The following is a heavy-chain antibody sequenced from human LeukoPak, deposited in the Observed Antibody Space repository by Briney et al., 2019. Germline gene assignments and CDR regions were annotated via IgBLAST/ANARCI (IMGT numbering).Heavy chain of an antibody. V-gene: IGHV1-2*02. CDR1: GYTFTDYY. J-gene: IGHJ4*02. CDR3: TREGY. Sequence: ASVKVTCKASGYTFTDYYIHWVRLAPGQGLEWMGWIYPNSGGTNYAQRFQGRVTMTRDTSISTAYMELSSLESDDTAVYYCTREGYWGQGTMVTVSS. CDR2: IYPNSGGT.